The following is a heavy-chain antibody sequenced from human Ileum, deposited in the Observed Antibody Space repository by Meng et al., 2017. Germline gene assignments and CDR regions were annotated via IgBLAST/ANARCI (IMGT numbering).Heavy chain of an antibody. J-gene: IGHJ4*02. CDR2: TYYRSKWFN. V-gene: IGHV6-1*01. CDR3: ARGGGSYYHFDY. CDR1: GDSVSSNSAA. Sequence: VQRHRLGPGLVKPSQTPSITCAISGDSVSSNSAAWNWIRQSPSRGLEWLGRTYYRSKWFNEYAVSVKSRITINPDTSENQFSLQLNSVTPEDAAVYYCARGGGSYYHFDYWGQGTLVTVSS. D-gene: IGHD1-26*01.